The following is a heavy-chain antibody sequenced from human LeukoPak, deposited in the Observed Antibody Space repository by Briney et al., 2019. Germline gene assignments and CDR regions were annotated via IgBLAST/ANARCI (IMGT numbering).Heavy chain of an antibody. CDR2: IYYSGNT. CDR1: GGSISSSSYY. CDR3: ARHATVTSFTFAH. Sequence: SETLSLTCTVSGGSISSSSYYRGWIRQPPGTGLEWIGSIYYSGNTYYNPSLKSRVTISVDTSKNQFSLELNSVTAADTAVYYCARHATVTSFTFAHWGQGTLVTVSS. D-gene: IGHD4-17*01. J-gene: IGHJ4*02. V-gene: IGHV4-39*01.